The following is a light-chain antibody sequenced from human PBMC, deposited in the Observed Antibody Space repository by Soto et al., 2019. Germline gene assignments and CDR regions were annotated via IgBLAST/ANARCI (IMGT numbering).Light chain of an antibody. CDR1: QGISRS. Sequence: DIQMTQSPSSVSASVGDRVTITCRASQGISRSLAWYQQKPGKAPKVLIYGASNLQSGVPSRFSGSGSGPDFALTRSSLQSEDVETSYCQQANRCPLTFGPGTKVYI. J-gene: IGKJ3*01. V-gene: IGKV1-12*01. CDR2: GAS. CDR3: QQANRCPLT.